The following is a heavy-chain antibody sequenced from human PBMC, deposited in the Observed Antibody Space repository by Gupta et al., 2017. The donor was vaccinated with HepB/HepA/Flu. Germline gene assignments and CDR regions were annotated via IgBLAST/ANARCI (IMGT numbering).Heavy chain of an antibody. V-gene: IGHV1-8*01. D-gene: IGHD4/OR15-4a*01. J-gene: IGHJ4*02. CDR3: ARDVYGDNYFDY. Sequence: QARLVQSGAEVKKPGASVRVSCKASGYTFTDHNINWVRQATGQGLEWMGWMNPNNGDTGQAQAFQGRLTMTRDPATTTAFMELSGLTSEDTAVYYCARDVYGDNYFDYWGQGTLVTVS. CDR2: MNPNNGDT. CDR1: GYTFTDHN.